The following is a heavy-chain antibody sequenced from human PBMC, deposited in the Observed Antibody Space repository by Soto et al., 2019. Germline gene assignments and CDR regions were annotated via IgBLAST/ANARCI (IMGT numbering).Heavy chain of an antibody. CDR2: ISSSSSTI. J-gene: IGHJ3*02. Sequence: EVQLVESGGGLVQPGGSLRLSCAASGFTFSSYSMNWVRQAPGKGLEWVSYISSSSSTIYYADSVKGRFTISRDNAKNSLYLQMNSLRDADTAVYYCARDRSGSYIDAFDIWGQGTMVTVSS. V-gene: IGHV3-48*02. D-gene: IGHD1-26*01. CDR1: GFTFSSYS. CDR3: ARDRSGSYIDAFDI.